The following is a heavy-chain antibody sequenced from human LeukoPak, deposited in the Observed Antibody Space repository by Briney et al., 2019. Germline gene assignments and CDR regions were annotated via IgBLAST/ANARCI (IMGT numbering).Heavy chain of an antibody. CDR3: AKVPPWELQDDYYFDY. CDR2: ISGSGGST. CDR1: GFTFSSYA. V-gene: IGHV3-23*01. Sequence: HPGGSLRLSCAASGFTFSSYAMSWVRQAPGKGLEWVSDISGSGGSTYYPDSVKGRFTISRDNSKNTLYLQMNSQRAEDTAVYYCAKVPPWELQDDYYFDYWGQGTLITVSS. D-gene: IGHD1-26*01. J-gene: IGHJ4*02.